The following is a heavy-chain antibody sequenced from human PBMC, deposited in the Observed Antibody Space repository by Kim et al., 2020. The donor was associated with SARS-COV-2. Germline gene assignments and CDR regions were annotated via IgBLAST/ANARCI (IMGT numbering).Heavy chain of an antibody. D-gene: IGHD1-26*01. V-gene: IGHV3-30*04. CDR2: ISYDGSNK. J-gene: IGHJ4*02. Sequence: GGSLRLSCAASGFTFSSYAMHWVRQAPGKGLEWVAVISYDGSNKYYADSVQGRFTISRDNSKNTLYLQMNSLRAEDTAVYYCARTYSWRYQSDFDYWGQGTLVTVSS. CDR1: GFTFSSYA. CDR3: ARTYSWRYQSDFDY.